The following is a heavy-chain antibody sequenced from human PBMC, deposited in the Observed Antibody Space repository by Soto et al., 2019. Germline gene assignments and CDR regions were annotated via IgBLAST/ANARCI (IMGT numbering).Heavy chain of an antibody. CDR1: GFSLSTSGVG. J-gene: IGHJ4*02. CDR2: LYWNDDQ. CDR3: AHLTLIVPAAIEVFDY. V-gene: IGHV2-5*01. D-gene: IGHD2-2*01. Sequence: QITLRESGPALVKPTQTLTLTCTFSGFSLSTSGVGVGWLRQPPGKALEWLALLYWNDDQRYSPSPKSRLTITKDTSKNQVVLTMPDMDPVDTATYYCAHLTLIVPAAIEVFDYWGQGTLVTVSS.